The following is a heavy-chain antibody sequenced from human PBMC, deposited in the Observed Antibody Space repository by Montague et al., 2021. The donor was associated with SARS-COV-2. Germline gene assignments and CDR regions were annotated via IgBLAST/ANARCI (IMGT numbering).Heavy chain of an antibody. CDR3: ARSLYDILTGYYRPCGY. Sequence: PALVKPTQTLTLTCTFSGFSLSTSGMCVSWVRQPPGKALEWLALIDWDDNKFYSTSLKTSLTISKDTSKNQVVLTMTNVDPVDTATYYCARSLYDILTGYYRPCGYWGQGTLVTVSS. V-gene: IGHV2-70*20. CDR1: GFSLSTSGMC. D-gene: IGHD3-9*01. J-gene: IGHJ4*02. CDR2: IDWDDNK.